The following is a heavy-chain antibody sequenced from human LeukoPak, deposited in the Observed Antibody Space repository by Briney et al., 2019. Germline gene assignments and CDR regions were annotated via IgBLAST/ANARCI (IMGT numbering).Heavy chain of an antibody. CDR1: GYTFTSYG. V-gene: IGHV1-18*01. CDR2: IRAYNGNT. J-gene: IGHJ4*02. D-gene: IGHD3-10*01. Sequence: ASVKVSCKASGYTFTSYGISWVRQAPGLGLEWMGWIRAYNGNTNYAQKLQGRVTMTTDTSTSTAYMELRSLRSDDTAVYYCARSFWFGEFLDYWGQGTLVTVSS. CDR3: ARSFWFGEFLDY.